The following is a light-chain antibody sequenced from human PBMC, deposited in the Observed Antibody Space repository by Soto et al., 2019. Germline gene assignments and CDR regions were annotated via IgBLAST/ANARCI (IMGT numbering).Light chain of an antibody. CDR2: EGT. J-gene: IGLJ1*01. CDR3: CAYVGARSYV. V-gene: IGLV2-23*01. Sequence: HSVLTQPASVSGSPGQSITISCTGTNNLVSWYQQHPGKAPKVVVYEGTKRPSGVSNRFSGSNSGGTASLTISGLQAKEEASYFCCAYVGARSYVFGTGTKLTVL. CDR1: NNL.